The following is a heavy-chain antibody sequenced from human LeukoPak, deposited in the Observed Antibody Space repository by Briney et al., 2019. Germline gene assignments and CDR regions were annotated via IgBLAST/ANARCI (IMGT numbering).Heavy chain of an antibody. CDR1: GFSFSNYW. J-gene: IGHJ4*02. D-gene: IGHD3-10*01. V-gene: IGHV3-74*01. Sequence: GGSLRLSCAASGFSFSNYWMYWVRQAPGKGLVWVSRIDEHGSATFYADSVKGRFTISRDIAKNTLYLQMNSLRAEDTAVYFCARDLVLGSGSYGHWGQGTLVTVSA. CDR3: ARDLVLGSGSYGH. CDR2: IDEHGSAT.